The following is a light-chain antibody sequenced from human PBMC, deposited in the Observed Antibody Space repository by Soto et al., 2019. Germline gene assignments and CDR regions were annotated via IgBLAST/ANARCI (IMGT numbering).Light chain of an antibody. CDR2: GTS. J-gene: IGKJ4*02. CDR1: QSVNGNY. V-gene: IGKV3-20*01. CDR3: QQCGCLPGT. Sequence: EIVLTQSPGTLSLSPGDRATLSCRASQSVNGNYLHWYQQKPGQAPRPPIFGTSSRATGIPDRFIGGGSGTDFTLTISSLEPEDFEVYYCQQCGCLPGTLGRGSQVDIX.